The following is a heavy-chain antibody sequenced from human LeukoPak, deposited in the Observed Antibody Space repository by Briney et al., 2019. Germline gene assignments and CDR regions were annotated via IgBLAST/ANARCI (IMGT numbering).Heavy chain of an antibody. D-gene: IGHD2-15*01. CDR2: INPSGGST. J-gene: IGHJ6*02. V-gene: IGHV1-46*01. CDR1: RYTFTSYY. CDR3: AREFCSGGGCYYYGMDV. Sequence: ASVKVSCKPSRYTFTSYYMHWVRQAAGPGREWMGIINPSGGSTSYAQKFQGRVTMTTDTSTSTAYLELRRLRSDDTATYYCAREFCSGGGCYYYGMDVWGQGTTVTVS.